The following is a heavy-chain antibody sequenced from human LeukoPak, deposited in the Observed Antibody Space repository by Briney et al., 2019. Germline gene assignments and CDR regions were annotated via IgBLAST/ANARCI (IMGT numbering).Heavy chain of an antibody. J-gene: IGHJ4*02. CDR1: RVSFSGFV. D-gene: IGHD3-10*01. CDR3: AILGSASHSGSGSTYGY. V-gene: IGHV3-23*01. CDR2: ISGSGGST. Sequence: GGSLRLSCAASRVSFSGFVMSWLRQAPGKGLEWVSAISGSGGSTYYADSVKGRFTISRDNSKNTLYLQVNSLGAEDTAVYYCAILGSASHSGSGSTYGYGGQGTLVTVSS.